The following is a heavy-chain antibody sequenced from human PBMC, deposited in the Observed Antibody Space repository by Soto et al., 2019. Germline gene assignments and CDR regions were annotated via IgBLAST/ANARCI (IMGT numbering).Heavy chain of an antibody. D-gene: IGHD3-10*01. CDR2: INAGGGDT. CDR1: GYTFTTYA. CDR3: ARGRVVRGVTTSVPHDF. J-gene: IGHJ4*02. Sequence: QVQLVQSGAEVKKPGASVKVSCKTSGYTFTTYAMHWVRQAPGQRLEWMSWINAGGGDTKYSQRFQCRVTISRDTSASTVYMALSSLTPEDTAVYYCARGRVVRGVTTSVPHDFWGQGTLVTVSS. V-gene: IGHV1-3*01.